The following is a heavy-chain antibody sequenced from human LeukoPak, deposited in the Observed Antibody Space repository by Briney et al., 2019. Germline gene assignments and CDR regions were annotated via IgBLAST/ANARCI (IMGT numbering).Heavy chain of an antibody. CDR1: GFTFSNYG. CDR3: ARDQSSEWYGLIDY. Sequence: GGSLRLSCAGSGFTFSNYGMHWVRQAPGKGPEWVAVIWYDGTNKYYVDSVKGRFAISRDNSKSTLFLQMDSLRADDTAVYYCARDQSSEWYGLIDYWGQGTLVTVSS. V-gene: IGHV3-33*01. D-gene: IGHD3-22*01. CDR2: IWYDGTNK. J-gene: IGHJ4*02.